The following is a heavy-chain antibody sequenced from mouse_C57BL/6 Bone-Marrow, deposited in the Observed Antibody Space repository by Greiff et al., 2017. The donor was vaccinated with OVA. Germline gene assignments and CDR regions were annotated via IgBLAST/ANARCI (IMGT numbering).Heavy chain of an antibody. CDR3: ARRAYLLQMDY. V-gene: IGHV8-12*01. Sequence: QVTLKESGPGILQSSQTLSLTCSFSGFSLSTSGMGVSWIRQPSGKGLEWLAHIYWDDDKRYNPSLKSRLTISKDTSRNQVFLKITSVDTADTATYYCARRAYLLQMDYWGQGTSVTVSS. CDR1: GFSLSTSGMG. J-gene: IGHJ4*01. CDR2: IYWDDDK. D-gene: IGHD2-1*01.